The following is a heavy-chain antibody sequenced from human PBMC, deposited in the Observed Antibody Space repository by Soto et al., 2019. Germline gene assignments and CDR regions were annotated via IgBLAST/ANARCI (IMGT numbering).Heavy chain of an antibody. V-gene: IGHV4-39*01. D-gene: IGHD2-21*02. CDR2: IYYSGST. CDR1: GDSISSRSYY. J-gene: IGHJ4*02. CDR3: ARQRTSVVTPAYFDV. Sequence: TVTGDSISSRSYYWGWIRQPPVKGLEWIGSIYYSGSTYNNPSLRSRVSMSIDTSKEQFSLKLKSVTAADTALYFCARQRTSVVTPAYFDVWGPGSLVTVSS.